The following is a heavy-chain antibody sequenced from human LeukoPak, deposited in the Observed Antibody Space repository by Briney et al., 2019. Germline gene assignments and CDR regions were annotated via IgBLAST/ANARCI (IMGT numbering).Heavy chain of an antibody. CDR2: ISYDGSAK. Sequence: GRSLILSCAASGFTFINYGMLWVRQAPGEGLEWVALISYDGSAKYYGDSLKGRFTISRDNSKNTLFLQMNSLGAEDTAVYFCARGWGSNVYASALDIWGQGTMVTVSS. CDR1: GFTFINYG. CDR3: ARGWGSNVYASALDI. J-gene: IGHJ3*02. V-gene: IGHV3-33*05. D-gene: IGHD3-16*01.